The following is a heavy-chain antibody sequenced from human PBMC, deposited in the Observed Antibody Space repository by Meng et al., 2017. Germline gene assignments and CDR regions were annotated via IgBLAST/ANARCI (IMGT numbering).Heavy chain of an antibody. V-gene: IGHV3-49*04. CDR1: GFTFGDYA. D-gene: IGHD2/OR15-2a*01. Sequence: GESLKISCTASGFTFGDYAMSWVRQAPGKGLEWVGFIRSKAYGGTTEYAASVKSRFTISRDDSKSIAYLQMNSLKTEDTAVYYCTRDETVIAPAFFDYWGQGTLVTVSS. CDR2: IRSKAYGGTT. CDR3: TRDETVIAPAFFDY. J-gene: IGHJ4*02.